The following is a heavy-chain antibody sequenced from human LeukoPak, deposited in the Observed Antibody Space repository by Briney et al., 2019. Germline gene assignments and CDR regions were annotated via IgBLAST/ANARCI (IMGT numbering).Heavy chain of an antibody. J-gene: IGHJ2*01. CDR3: ARDPLQSSGWNWYFDL. Sequence: GGSLRLPCAASGFTFGDFHMSWIRLAPGKGLEWVAYTSTTGRTIYYADSVKGRFVISRDNADQSLYLQMNSLRVEDSAMYFCARDPLQSSGWNWYFDLWGRGTLVAVSS. D-gene: IGHD6-25*01. CDR1: GFTFGDFH. V-gene: IGHV3-11*01. CDR2: TSTTGRTI.